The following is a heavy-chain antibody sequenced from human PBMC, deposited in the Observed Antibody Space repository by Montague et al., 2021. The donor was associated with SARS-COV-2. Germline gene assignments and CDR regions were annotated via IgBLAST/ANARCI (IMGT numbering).Heavy chain of an antibody. Sequence: SLRLSCAASGFTVSSNYMSWVRQAPGKGLEWVSVIYSGGNTYYADSVKGRFTISRDNSKNTLYLQMNSLRAEDTAAYYCSGDGSSSWYGNYYYGMDVWGQGTTGTVSS. CDR1: GFTVSSNY. V-gene: IGHV3-66*02. CDR3: SGDGSSSWYGNYYYGMDV. CDR2: IYSGGNT. D-gene: IGHD6-13*01. J-gene: IGHJ6*02.